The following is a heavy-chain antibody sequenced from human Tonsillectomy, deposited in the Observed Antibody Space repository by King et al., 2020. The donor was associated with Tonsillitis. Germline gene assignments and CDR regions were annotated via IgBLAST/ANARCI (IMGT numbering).Heavy chain of an antibody. CDR1: GGSFSDYY. CDR2: INHSGST. CDR3: AGGLPDY. V-gene: IGHV4-34*01. J-gene: IGHJ4*02. Sequence: VQLQQWGAGLLKPSETLSLTCAVYGGSFSDYYWSWIRQPPGKGLEWIGEINHSGSTNYNPSLKSRVTISIDTSKNTFSLKLSSVTAADTAVYYCAGGLPDYWGQGTLVTVSS.